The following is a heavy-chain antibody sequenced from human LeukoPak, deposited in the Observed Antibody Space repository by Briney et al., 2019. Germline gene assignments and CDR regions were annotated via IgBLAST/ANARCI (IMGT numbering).Heavy chain of an antibody. Sequence: ASGTLSLTCTVSGGSISSSSYYWGWIRQPPGKGLEWIGSIYYSGSTYYNPSLKSRVTISVDTSKNQFSLKLSSVTAADTAVYYCARHAGYSSSWYPDYWGQGTLVTVSS. CDR2: IYYSGST. D-gene: IGHD6-13*01. CDR1: GGSISSSSYY. CDR3: ARHAGYSSSWYPDY. V-gene: IGHV4-39*01. J-gene: IGHJ4*02.